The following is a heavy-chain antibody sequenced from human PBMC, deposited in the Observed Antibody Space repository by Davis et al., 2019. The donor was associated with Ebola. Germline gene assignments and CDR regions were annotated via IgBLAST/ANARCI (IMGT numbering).Heavy chain of an antibody. CDR2: IYRDERT. CDR1: GFIVSDKY. CDR3: ARHVNGDFWYFDL. V-gene: IGHV3-53*01. D-gene: IGHD4-17*01. J-gene: IGHJ2*01. Sequence: GESLKTSCAASGFIVSDKYMSWVRQAPGKGLEWVSVIYRDERTYYADSVKGRFTVSRDNSENMLYLQMSTLRAEDTAVYYCARHVNGDFWYFDLWGRGTRVTVSS.